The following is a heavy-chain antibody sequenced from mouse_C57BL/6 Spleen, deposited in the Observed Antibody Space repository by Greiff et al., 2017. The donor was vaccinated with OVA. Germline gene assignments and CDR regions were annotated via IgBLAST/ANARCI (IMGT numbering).Heavy chain of an antibody. D-gene: IGHD1-1*01. V-gene: IGHV3-6*01. Sequence: ESGPGLVKPSQSLSLTCSVTGYSITSGYYWNWIRQFPGNKLEWMGYISYDGSNNYNPSLKNRISITRDTSKNQFFLKLNSVTTEDTATYYCAREGGTTEYFDYWGQGTTLTVSS. CDR2: ISYDGSN. CDR1: GYSITSGYY. J-gene: IGHJ2*01. CDR3: AREGGTTEYFDY.